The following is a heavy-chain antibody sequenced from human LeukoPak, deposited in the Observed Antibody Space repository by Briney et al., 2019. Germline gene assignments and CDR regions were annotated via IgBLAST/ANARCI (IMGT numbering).Heavy chain of an antibody. V-gene: IGHV4-34*01. J-gene: IGHJ4*02. CDR3: ARGQGTAMVLDY. CDR2: INHSGST. CDR1: GGSFSGYY. D-gene: IGHD5-18*01. Sequence: SETLSLTCAVYGGSFSGYYWSWIRQPPGKGLEWIGEINHSGSTNYNPSLESRVTISVDTSKNQFSLKLSSVTAADTAVYYCARGQGTAMVLDYWGQGTLVTVSS.